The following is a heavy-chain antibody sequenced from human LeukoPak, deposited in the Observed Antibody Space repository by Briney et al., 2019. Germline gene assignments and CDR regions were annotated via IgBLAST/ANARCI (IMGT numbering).Heavy chain of an antibody. D-gene: IGHD6-19*01. CDR2: IYSSGTT. CDR1: GGSVSSYY. V-gene: IGHV4-4*07. J-gene: IGHJ4*02. CDR3: ARGPRSGHHVY. Sequence: PSETLSLTCSVAGGSVSSYYWSWIRQPAGKGREWSGRIYSSGTTNYNPSLKSRVTMSLDTAKNRFSLKLSAVTAADPAVYYWARGPRSGHHVYWGQGILVTVSS.